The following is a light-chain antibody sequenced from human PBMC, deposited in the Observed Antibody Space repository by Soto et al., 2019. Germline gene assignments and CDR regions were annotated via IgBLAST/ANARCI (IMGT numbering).Light chain of an antibody. J-gene: IGKJ1*01. CDR3: LQHNSYPWT. V-gene: IGKV1-17*03. CDR1: QGISNY. CDR2: AAS. Sequence: DIQMTQSPSAMYASVGDRVTITCRARQGISNYLAWFQQKPGKVPKRLIYAASSWQSGFPSGFSGSGSGTEFTLTTSCLQPQDFATYYCLQHNSYPWTFGKGTNVEIK.